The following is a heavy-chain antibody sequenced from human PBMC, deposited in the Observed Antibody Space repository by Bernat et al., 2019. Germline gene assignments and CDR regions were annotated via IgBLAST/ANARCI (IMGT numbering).Heavy chain of an antibody. CDR3: AREGSSGWYVGSYYYYGMDV. CDR1: GFTFSSYA. D-gene: IGHD6-19*01. J-gene: IGHJ6*02. Sequence: QVQLVESGGGVVQPGRSLRLSCAASGFTFSSYAMHWVRQAPGKGLEWVAVISYDGSNKYYAGSVEGRFTISRDNSKNTLYLQMNSLRAEDTAVYYCAREGSSGWYVGSYYYYGMDVWGQGTTVTVSS. CDR2: ISYDGSNK. V-gene: IGHV3-30-3*01.